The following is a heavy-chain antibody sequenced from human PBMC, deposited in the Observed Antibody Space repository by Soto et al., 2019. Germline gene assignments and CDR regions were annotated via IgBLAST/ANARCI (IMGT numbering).Heavy chain of an antibody. J-gene: IGHJ6*02. Sequence: GGTLRLSCGASGFTFKSYGMNWVRQPPVPGMERDSYISSSVSVIKNDDSVKGRCTISRDNAKNSLYLQMNRRRAADTALDFCTRSGNNFYEVGLDFWGQGTTVTVSS. CDR2: ISSSVSVI. CDR1: GFTFKSYG. CDR3: TRSGNNFYEVGLDF. V-gene: IGHV3-48*03. D-gene: IGHD1-20*01.